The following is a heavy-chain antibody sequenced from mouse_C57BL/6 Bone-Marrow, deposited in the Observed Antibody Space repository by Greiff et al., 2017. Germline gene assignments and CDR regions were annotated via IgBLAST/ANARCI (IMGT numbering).Heavy chain of an antibody. CDR3: ARGGSDYGSTWFAY. Sequence: EVQLQQSGPELVKPGASVKIPCKASGYTFTDYNMDWVKQSHGKSLEWIGDINPNNGGTIYNQKFKGKATLTVDKSSSTAYMELRSLTSEDTAVYYCARGGSDYGSTWFAYWGQGTLVTVSA. V-gene: IGHV1-18*01. D-gene: IGHD1-1*01. CDR2: INPNNGGT. J-gene: IGHJ3*01. CDR1: GYTFTDYN.